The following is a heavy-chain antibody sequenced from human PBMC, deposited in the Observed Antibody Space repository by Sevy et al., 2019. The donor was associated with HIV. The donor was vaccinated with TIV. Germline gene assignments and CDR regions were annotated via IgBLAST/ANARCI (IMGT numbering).Heavy chain of an antibody. J-gene: IGHJ4*02. V-gene: IGHV3-30*18. D-gene: IGHD2-21*01. CDR3: AKALLGTTYVVCFDY. CDR2: ISYDGSNK. CDR1: GFTFSSYS. Sequence: GGSLRLSCAASGFTFSSYSMHWVRQAPGKGLEWVAVISYDGSNKYYADSVKGRFTISIDSSKNTLYLQMNSLRAEDTAVYYCAKALLGTTYVVCFDYWGQGTLVTVSS.